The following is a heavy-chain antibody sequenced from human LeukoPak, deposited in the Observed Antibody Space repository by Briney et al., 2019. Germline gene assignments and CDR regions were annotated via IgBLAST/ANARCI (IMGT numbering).Heavy chain of an antibody. CDR1: GYSISSGYY. J-gene: IGHJ4*02. V-gene: IGHV4-38-2*02. CDR3: ARVMVPVDSSGYYLFDY. D-gene: IGHD3-22*01. Sequence: ETLSLTCTVSGYSISSGYYWGWIRQPPGKGLEWIGSIYHSGSTYYNPSLKSRVTISVDTSKNQFSLKLSSVTAADTAVYYCARVMVPVDSSGYYLFDYWGQGTLVTVSS. CDR2: IYHSGST.